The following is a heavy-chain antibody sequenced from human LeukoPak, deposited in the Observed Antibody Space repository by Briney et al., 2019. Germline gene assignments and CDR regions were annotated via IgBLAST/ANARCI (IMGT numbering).Heavy chain of an antibody. V-gene: IGHV3-7*01. J-gene: IGHJ4*02. D-gene: IGHD6-13*01. Sequence: GGSLRLSCADSGFTFSIYWMSWVRQAPGKGLEWVANIKQDGSEKYYVDSVKGRFTISRDNAKNSLYLQMNSLRAEDTAVYYCARGRSSSWAAPIRYWGQGTLVTVSS. CDR3: ARGRSSSWAAPIRY. CDR1: GFTFSIYW. CDR2: IKQDGSEK.